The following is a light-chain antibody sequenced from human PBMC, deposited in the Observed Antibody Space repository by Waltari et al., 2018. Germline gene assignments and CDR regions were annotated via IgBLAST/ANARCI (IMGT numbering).Light chain of an antibody. V-gene: IGLV2-14*03. CDR1: SSHGGGYNS. J-gene: IGLJ3*02. Sequence: QSALTQPASVSGSPGQSITISCTGTSSHGGGYNSVSWYQQHQGKAPKLMIYDVSNRPSGVSNRFSGSKAGNTASLTISGLQAEDEADYYCSSYTSSSTLNWVFGGGTKLTVL. CDR2: DVS. CDR3: SSYTSSSTLNWV.